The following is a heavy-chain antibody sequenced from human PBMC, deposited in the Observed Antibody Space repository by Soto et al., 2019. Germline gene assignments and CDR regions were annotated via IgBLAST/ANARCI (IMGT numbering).Heavy chain of an antibody. Sequence: QVQLVESGGGVVQPGRSLRLSCVASGFTFSSYAMHWVRQAPGKGLEWVAVISYDGSNKYYADSVKGRFTISRDNSKNTLYLQTNSLRAEDTAVYYCARDHNRDDDPTIKRGYYHYGMDVWGQGTTVTVSS. J-gene: IGHJ6*02. V-gene: IGHV3-30-3*01. D-gene: IGHD3-9*01. CDR1: GFTFSSYA. CDR2: ISYDGSNK. CDR3: ARDHNRDDDPTIKRGYYHYGMDV.